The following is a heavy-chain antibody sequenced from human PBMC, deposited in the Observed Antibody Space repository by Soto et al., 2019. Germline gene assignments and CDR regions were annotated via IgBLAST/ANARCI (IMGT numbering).Heavy chain of an antibody. Sequence: GESLKISCKGSGYSFTSYWIGWVRQMPGKGLEWMGIIYPGDSDTRYSPSFQGQVTISADKSISTAYLQWSSLKASDTAMYYCARQIRALYYGMDVWGQGTTVTVSS. CDR3: ARQIRALYYGMDV. D-gene: IGHD1-26*01. J-gene: IGHJ6*02. CDR2: IYPGDSDT. CDR1: GYSFTSYW. V-gene: IGHV5-51*01.